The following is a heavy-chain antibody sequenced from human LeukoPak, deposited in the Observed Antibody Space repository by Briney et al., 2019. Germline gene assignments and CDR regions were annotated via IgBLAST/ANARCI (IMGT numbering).Heavy chain of an antibody. CDR1: GFTFSTYK. Sequence: GGSLRQTFAGSGFTFSTYKMHWVRQAPGKGLEWVSYISSSGSVIYYADSVKGRFTISRDNAKNSLYLQMNSLRAEDTAVYYCAREITVASAWAFDYWGQGT. CDR2: ISSSGSVI. J-gene: IGHJ4*02. CDR3: AREITVASAWAFDY. D-gene: IGHD6-13*01. V-gene: IGHV3-48*03.